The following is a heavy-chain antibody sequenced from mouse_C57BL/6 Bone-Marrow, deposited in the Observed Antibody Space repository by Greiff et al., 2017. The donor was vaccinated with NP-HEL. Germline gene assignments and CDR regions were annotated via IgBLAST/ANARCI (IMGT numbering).Heavy chain of an antibody. Sequence: QVQLQQPGAELVKPGASVKLSCKASGYTFTSYWMHWVKQRPGQGLEWIGMIHPNSGSTNYNEKFKSKATLTVDKSSSTAYMQLSSLTSGDSAVYYCAKITTVVGDYWGQGTTLTVSS. CDR2: IHPNSGST. CDR3: AKITTVVGDY. D-gene: IGHD1-1*01. J-gene: IGHJ2*01. CDR1: GYTFTSYW. V-gene: IGHV1-64*01.